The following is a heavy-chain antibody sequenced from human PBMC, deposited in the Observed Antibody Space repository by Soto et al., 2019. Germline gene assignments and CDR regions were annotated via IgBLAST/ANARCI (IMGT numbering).Heavy chain of an antibody. V-gene: IGHV3-30*18. J-gene: IGHJ5*02. CDR2: ISCDGGSK. D-gene: IGHD6-13*01. CDR3: AKGPLEQLVRRAYNWSDP. CDR1: GFTFSSYG. Sequence: GGSLRLSCAASGFTFSSYGMHWVRQAPGKGLEWVPVISCDGGSKYYADSVKGRFTISRDNSKNTLYLQMNSLRAEDTAVYYCAKGPLEQLVRRAYNWSDPWGQGPLVTVSS.